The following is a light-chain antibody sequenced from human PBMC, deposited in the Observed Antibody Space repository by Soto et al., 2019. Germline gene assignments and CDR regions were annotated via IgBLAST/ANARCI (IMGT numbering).Light chain of an antibody. Sequence: EIVLTQSPGTLSLSPGERATLSCRASQSVTSSYLAWYQQKPGQAPRLLLYGASSRATDIPDRFSGSGSGTDFTLTISRLEPEAFAVYYCQAYGSSRTFGQGTKVEIK. J-gene: IGKJ1*01. CDR3: QAYGSSRT. V-gene: IGKV3-20*01. CDR2: GAS. CDR1: QSVTSSY.